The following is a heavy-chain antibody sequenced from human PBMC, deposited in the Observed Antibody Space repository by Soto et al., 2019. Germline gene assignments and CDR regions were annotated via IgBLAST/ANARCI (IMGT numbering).Heavy chain of an antibody. D-gene: IGHD2-15*01. CDR1: GFTFSSYC. J-gene: IGHJ3*02. V-gene: IGHV3-7*01. CDR2: IKPDGSEE. Sequence: EVQLVESGGGLVQPGGSLRLYCAASGFTFSSYCMSWARQAPGKGLEWVANIKPDGSEEFYVDYVKGRLTISRDNAKNSLFWQMDSLRADDTAGYYCAREDKNTFDMWGQGTMVTVSS. CDR3: AREDKNTFDM.